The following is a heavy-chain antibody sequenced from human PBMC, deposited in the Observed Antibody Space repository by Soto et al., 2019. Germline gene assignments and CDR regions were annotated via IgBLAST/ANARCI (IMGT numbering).Heavy chain of an antibody. CDR1: GYTFTSYA. J-gene: IGHJ4*02. D-gene: IGHD6-6*01. CDR3: ARGMAARATLFDY. Sequence: KVSCKASGYTFTSYAMHWVRQAPGQRLEWMGWINAGNGNTKYSQKFQGRVTITRDTSASTAYMELSSLRSEDTAVYYCARGMAARATLFDYWGQGTLVTFSS. V-gene: IGHV1-3*01. CDR2: INAGNGNT.